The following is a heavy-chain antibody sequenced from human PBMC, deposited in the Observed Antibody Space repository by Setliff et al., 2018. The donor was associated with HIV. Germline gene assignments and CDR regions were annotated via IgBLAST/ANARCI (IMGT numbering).Heavy chain of an antibody. CDR3: ARDQVYWQQLLFDY. CDR2: IVVGSGNT. V-gene: IGHV1-58*01. D-gene: IGHD6-13*01. CDR1: RFTFTSAA. J-gene: IGHJ4*02. Sequence: SVKVSCKASRFTFTSAAVQWVRQARGQRPEWIGWIVVGSGNTKYAQRFQERVTITRDMSTRTAYMELSSLRSEDTAVYYCARDQVYWQQLLFDYWGQGTLVTVSS.